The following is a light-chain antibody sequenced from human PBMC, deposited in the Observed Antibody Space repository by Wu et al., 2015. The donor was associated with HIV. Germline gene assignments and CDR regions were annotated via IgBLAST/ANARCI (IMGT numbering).Light chain of an antibody. Sequence: EIVLTQSPGTLSLSPGERATLSCRASQSVSNNYLAWYQQRPGQAPRLLIYGASTRATGIPDRFSGSGSGTDFTLTISRLEPDDFAVYHCQQYGNSWWTFGQGTKGGNQT. CDR2: GAS. V-gene: IGKV3-20*01. CDR3: QQYGNSWWT. J-gene: IGKJ1*01. CDR1: QSVSNNY.